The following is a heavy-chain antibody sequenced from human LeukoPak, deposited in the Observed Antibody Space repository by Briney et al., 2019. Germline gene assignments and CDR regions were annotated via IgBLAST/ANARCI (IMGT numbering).Heavy chain of an antibody. V-gene: IGHV3-21*01. Sequence: GGSLRLSCAASGFTFSDYCINWVRQAPGKGLEWVSSISSSSSYIYYADSVKGRFTISRDNATNSLYLQMDSLRADDTAVYYCATSGGIWPNWFDPWGQGTLVTVSS. CDR1: GFTFSDYC. CDR2: ISSSSSYI. D-gene: IGHD6-25*01. J-gene: IGHJ5*02. CDR3: ATSGGIWPNWFDP.